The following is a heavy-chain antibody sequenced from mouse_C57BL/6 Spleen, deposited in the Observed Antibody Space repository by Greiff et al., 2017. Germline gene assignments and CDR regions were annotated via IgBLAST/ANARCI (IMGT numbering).Heavy chain of an antibody. CDR3: AIVPYYCGSSYEGYYYAMDY. D-gene: IGHD1-1*01. CDR1: GYTFTSYW. Sequence: QVQLQQPGAELVKPGASVKVSCKASGYTFTSYWMHWVKQRPGQGLEWIGRIHPSDSDTNYNQKFKGKATLTVDKSSSTAYMQLSSLTSEDSAVYYWAIVPYYCGSSYEGYYYAMDYWGQGTSVTVSS. CDR2: IHPSDSDT. V-gene: IGHV1-74*01. J-gene: IGHJ4*01.